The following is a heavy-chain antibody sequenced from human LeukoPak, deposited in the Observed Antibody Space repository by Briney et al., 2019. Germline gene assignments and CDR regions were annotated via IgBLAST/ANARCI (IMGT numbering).Heavy chain of an antibody. Sequence: SETLSLTCSVSGASISGGSYYWGWIRQPPGKGLEWIGGIYYTGSTYDNPSLKSRVTISVDTSKNQFSLKLSSVTAADTAVYYCARRGGSSRAFDYWGQGTLVTVSS. D-gene: IGHD1-26*01. CDR2: IYYTGST. V-gene: IGHV4-39*01. CDR1: GASISGGSYY. J-gene: IGHJ4*02. CDR3: ARRGGSSRAFDY.